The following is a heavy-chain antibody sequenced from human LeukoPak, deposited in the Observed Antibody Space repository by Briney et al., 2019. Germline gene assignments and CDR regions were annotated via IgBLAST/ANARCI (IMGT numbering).Heavy chain of an antibody. V-gene: IGHV3-23*01. Sequence: PGGSLRLSCAASGFTFSSYAMTWVRQAPGKGLEWVSGLSGSGVSSNYADSVKGRFTISRDNSKNTLYLQMNSLRAEDTAVYYCARGGNYDILTGPLDGYWGQGTLVTVSS. CDR2: LSGSGVSS. CDR3: ARGGNYDILTGPLDGY. D-gene: IGHD3-9*01. J-gene: IGHJ4*02. CDR1: GFTFSSYA.